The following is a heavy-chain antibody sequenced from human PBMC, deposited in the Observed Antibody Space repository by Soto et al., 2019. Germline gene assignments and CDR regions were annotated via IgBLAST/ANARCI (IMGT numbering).Heavy chain of an antibody. V-gene: IGHV5-51*01. CDR1: GYSFTSYW. CDR2: IYPGDSDT. J-gene: IGHJ6*02. CDR3: ARLHRLPAVIEYYYDGIYV. D-gene: IGHD3-10*01. Sequence: ESLKISCKDSGYSFTSYWIGWVRQMPGKGLEWMGIIYPGDSDTRYSPSFQGQVTISADKSISTAYLQWSSLKASETAMYYCARLHRLPAVIEYYYDGIYVLAQRAAVPVSS.